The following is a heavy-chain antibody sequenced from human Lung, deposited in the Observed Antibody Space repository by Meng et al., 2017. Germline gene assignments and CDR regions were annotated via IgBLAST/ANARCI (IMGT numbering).Heavy chain of an antibody. CDR1: GFTFSNAY. CDR3: SGHIDY. D-gene: IGHD5-12*01. Sequence: EVQLVGAGGGLVKPGGCLRFSCEGYGFTFSNAYMTWVRQVPGKRLEWVGRIKSKPDGETIDYAAPVKGRFTISRDDSKNTVYLQMNSLKTEDTAVYYCSGHIDYWGQGTLVTVSS. CDR2: IKSKPDGETI. J-gene: IGHJ4*02. V-gene: IGHV3-15*01.